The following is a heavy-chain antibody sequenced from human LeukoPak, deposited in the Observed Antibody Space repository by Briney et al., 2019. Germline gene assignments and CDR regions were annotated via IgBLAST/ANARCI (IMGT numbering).Heavy chain of an antibody. D-gene: IGHD3-22*01. Sequence: ASVKVSCKASGYTFTSYGISWVRQAPGQGLEWMGWISAYNGNTNYAQKLQGRVTMTTDTSTSTAYMELRSLRSDDTAVYYCARERGTFYYDSGGYFFDYWGQGTLVTVSS. V-gene: IGHV1-18*01. CDR2: ISAYNGNT. J-gene: IGHJ4*02. CDR3: ARERGTFYYDSGGYFFDY. CDR1: GYTFTSYG.